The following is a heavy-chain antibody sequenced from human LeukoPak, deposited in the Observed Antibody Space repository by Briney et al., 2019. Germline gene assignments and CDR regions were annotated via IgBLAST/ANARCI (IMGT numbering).Heavy chain of an antibody. CDR2: IKQDGSEK. Sequence: PGGSLRLSCAASGFTFSSYWMSWVRQAPGKGLEWVANIKQDGSEKYYVDSVKGRFTISRDNAKNSLYLQMNSLRAEDTAVYYCARDYDCSSTSCYYFDYWGQGTLVTVSS. J-gene: IGHJ4*02. V-gene: IGHV3-7*03. CDR1: GFTFSSYW. CDR3: ARDYDCSSTSCYYFDY. D-gene: IGHD2-2*01.